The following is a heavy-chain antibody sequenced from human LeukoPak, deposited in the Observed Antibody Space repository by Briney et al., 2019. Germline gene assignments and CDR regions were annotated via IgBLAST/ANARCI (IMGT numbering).Heavy chain of an antibody. Sequence: GGSLRLSCAASGFTLRSSAMSWVRQAPGKGLEWVSAISGDGGTISYAASVRGRFTISRDNAKNTLFLQMSSLRAEDTAVYYCAKTIMVRGQGTLVTVSS. D-gene: IGHD3-10*01. J-gene: IGHJ4*02. V-gene: IGHV3-23*01. CDR3: AKTIMV. CDR1: GFTLRSSA. CDR2: ISGDGGTI.